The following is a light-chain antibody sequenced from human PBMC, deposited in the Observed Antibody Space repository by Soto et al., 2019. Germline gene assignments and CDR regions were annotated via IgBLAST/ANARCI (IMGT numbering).Light chain of an antibody. CDR3: QQSYWATRT. V-gene: IGKV4-1*01. Sequence: DIVMTQSPDSLAVSLGERATINCKSSQSVLYSSDNTNYLAWYQQKPGQPPKLLIYWASTRESGVPDRFSVSGSGTEFTLTISSLPAEDVPVYYWQQSYWATRTFGQGTKREIK. CDR2: WAS. CDR1: QSVLYSSDNTNY. J-gene: IGKJ2*01.